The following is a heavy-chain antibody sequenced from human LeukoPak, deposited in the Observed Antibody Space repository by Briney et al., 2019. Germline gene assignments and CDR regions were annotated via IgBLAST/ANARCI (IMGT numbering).Heavy chain of an antibody. J-gene: IGHJ6*02. CDR1: GYTFTSYD. CDR2: MNPNSGNT. CDR3: ARALVSVRGAPIAYYGMDV. D-gene: IGHD3-10*01. Sequence: ASVEVSCKASGYTFTSYDINWVRQATGQGLEWMGWMNPNSGNTNYAQKLQGRVTMTTDTSTSTAYMELRSLRSDDTAVYYCARALVSVRGAPIAYYGMDVWGQGTTVTVSS. V-gene: IGHV1-18*01.